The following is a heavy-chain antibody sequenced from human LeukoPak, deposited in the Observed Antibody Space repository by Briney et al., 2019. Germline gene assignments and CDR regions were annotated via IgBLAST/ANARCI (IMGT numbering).Heavy chain of an antibody. V-gene: IGHV3-9*01. Sequence: GRSLRLSCAASGFTFDNFAMHWVRQAPGKGLEWVSGISWNSGSIGYADSVKGRFTISRDNAKNSLYLQMNSLRAEDTALYYCAKGRGYSGYDSPAWGQGTLVTVSS. D-gene: IGHD5-12*01. CDR1: GFTFDNFA. CDR3: AKGRGYSGYDSPA. J-gene: IGHJ5*02. CDR2: ISWNSGSI.